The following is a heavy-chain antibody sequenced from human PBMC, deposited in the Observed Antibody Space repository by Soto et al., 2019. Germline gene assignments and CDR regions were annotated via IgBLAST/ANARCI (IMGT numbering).Heavy chain of an antibody. D-gene: IGHD1-26*01. CDR3: ARQPAVPHYRKGLDY. J-gene: IGHJ4*02. Sequence: QVQLQESGPGLVKPSETLSLTCTVSGASINNYYLSWVRRPPGKRLEWIGYIFSSGTTPYNPSLKGPLPLSVDTSKYQVALHLNSVTAADTALYYCARQPAVPHYRKGLDYWGPGILVTVSS. CDR1: GASINNYY. CDR2: IFSSGTT. V-gene: IGHV4-59*08.